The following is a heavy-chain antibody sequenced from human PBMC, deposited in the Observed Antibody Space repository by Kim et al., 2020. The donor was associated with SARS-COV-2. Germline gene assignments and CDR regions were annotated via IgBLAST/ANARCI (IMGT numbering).Heavy chain of an antibody. J-gene: IGHJ6*02. Sequence: SETLSLTCAVYGGSFSGYYWSWIRQPPGKGLEWIGEINHSGSTNYNPSLKSRVTISVDTSKNQFSLKLSSVTTADTAVYYCARGRITYHYYYGMDVWGQGTTVTVSS. V-gene: IGHV4-34*01. CDR3: ARGRITYHYYYGMDV. D-gene: IGHD1-20*01. CDR2: INHSGST. CDR1: GGSFSGYY.